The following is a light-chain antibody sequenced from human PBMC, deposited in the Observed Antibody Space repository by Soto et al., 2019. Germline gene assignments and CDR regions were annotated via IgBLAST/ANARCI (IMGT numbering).Light chain of an antibody. J-gene: IGLJ2*01. CDR1: RSNIGTYT. V-gene: IGLV1-44*01. CDR3: GAWDDSLRAVV. Sequence: QSVLTQSPSASATPGQRVTISCSGGRSNIGTYTVNWYQQLPGTAPTLLIFRNHQRPSGVPDRFSGSKSGTSASLAISGPQSEEEADYSCGAWDDSLRAVVFGGGTKLTVL. CDR2: RNH.